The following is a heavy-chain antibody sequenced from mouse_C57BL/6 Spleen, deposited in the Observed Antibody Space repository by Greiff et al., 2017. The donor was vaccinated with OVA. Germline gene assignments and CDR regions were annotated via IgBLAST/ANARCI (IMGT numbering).Heavy chain of an antibody. CDR2: IWSGGST. CDR3: ARNYGSSYGYFDV. V-gene: IGHV2-2*01. D-gene: IGHD1-1*01. Sequence: VNLVESGPGLVQPSQSLSITCTVSGFSLTSYGVHWVRQSPGKGLEWLGVIWSGGSTDYNAAFISRLSISKDNSKSQVFFKMNSLQADDTARYYCARNYGSSYGYFDVWGTGTTVTVSS. J-gene: IGHJ1*03. CDR1: GFSLTSYG.